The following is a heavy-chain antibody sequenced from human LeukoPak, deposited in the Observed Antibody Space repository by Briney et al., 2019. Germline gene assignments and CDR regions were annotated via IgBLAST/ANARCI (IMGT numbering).Heavy chain of an antibody. V-gene: IGHV4-59*01. CDR3: ARVGEVSFYYYGMDV. CDR1: GGSISSYY. J-gene: IGHJ6*04. CDR2: IYYSGST. Sequence: SETLSLTRTVSGGSISSYYWSWIRQPPGKGLEWIGYIYYSGSTNYNPSLKSRVTISVDTSKNQFSLKLSSVTAADTAVYYCARVGEVSFYYYGMDVWGKGTTVTVSS.